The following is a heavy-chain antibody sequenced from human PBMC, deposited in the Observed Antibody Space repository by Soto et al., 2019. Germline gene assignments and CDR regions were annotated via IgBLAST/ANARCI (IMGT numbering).Heavy chain of an antibody. CDR3: AISGRYCSSTSCYGAFDI. Sequence: ASVKVSCKASGYTFTSYGISWVRQAPGQGLEWMGWISAYNGNTNYAQKLQGRVTMTTDTSTSTAYMELRSLRSDDTAVYYCAISGRYCSSTSCYGAFDIWGQGTRVTVS. V-gene: IGHV1-18*04. CDR1: GYTFTSYG. D-gene: IGHD2-2*01. CDR2: ISAYNGNT. J-gene: IGHJ3*02.